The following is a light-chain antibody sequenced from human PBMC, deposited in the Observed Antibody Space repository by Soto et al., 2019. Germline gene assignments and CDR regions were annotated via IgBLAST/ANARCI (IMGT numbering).Light chain of an antibody. V-gene: IGLV2-23*02. CDR2: EVS. Sequence: QSALTQPASVSGSPGQSINISCTGTSSDVGSYNLVSWYQQHPGKAPKLMIYEVSKRPSGVSNRFSGSKSGNTASLTISGLQAEDEADYYCCSYAGSSTRYVFGTGTKLTVL. J-gene: IGLJ1*01. CDR3: CSYAGSSTRYV. CDR1: SSDVGSYNL.